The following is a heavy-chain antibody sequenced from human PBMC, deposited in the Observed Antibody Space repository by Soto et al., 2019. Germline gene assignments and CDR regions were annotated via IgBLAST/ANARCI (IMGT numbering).Heavy chain of an antibody. D-gene: IGHD2-2*01. CDR2: MTGLGATT. J-gene: IGHJ6*02. V-gene: IGHV3-23*01. CDR3: ARSCSSTSCHSAYYFYGMDV. Sequence: GGSLRLSCAASGFTFSSYDLTWVRQAPGKGLEWVSAMTGLGATTYYADSVQGRFTISRDNSRNTVYLQMKSLRVEDTAVYYCARSCSSTSCHSAYYFYGMDVWGQGTTVTVSS. CDR1: GFTFSSYD.